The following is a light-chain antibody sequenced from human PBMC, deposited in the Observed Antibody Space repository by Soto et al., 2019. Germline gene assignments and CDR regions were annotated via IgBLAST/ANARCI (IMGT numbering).Light chain of an antibody. CDR1: SKDVGGYNY. CDR2: EVY. Sequence: QRALTHPPSASGSPGQSVTISCTGNSKDVGGYNYVSWYQHHPGKAPKLIIYEVYKRPSGVPDRFSGSKSGNTAALTVSWLQAEDEADYYCSSYVGTNSYVFGTGTKVTVL. J-gene: IGLJ1*01. V-gene: IGLV2-8*01. CDR3: SSYVGTNSYV.